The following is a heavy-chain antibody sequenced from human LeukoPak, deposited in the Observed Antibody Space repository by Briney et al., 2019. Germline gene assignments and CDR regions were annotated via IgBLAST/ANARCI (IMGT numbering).Heavy chain of an antibody. J-gene: IGHJ3*02. D-gene: IGHD3-22*01. CDR2: ISYDGSNK. CDR3: AKTYYYDSSGYLDAFDI. CDR1: GFTFSSYG. Sequence: GRSLRLSCAASGFTFSSYGMHWVRQAPGKGLEWVAVISYDGSNKYYADSVKGRFTISRDNSKNTLYLQMNSLRAEDTAVYYCAKTYYYDSSGYLDAFDIWAKGQWSPSLQ. V-gene: IGHV3-30*18.